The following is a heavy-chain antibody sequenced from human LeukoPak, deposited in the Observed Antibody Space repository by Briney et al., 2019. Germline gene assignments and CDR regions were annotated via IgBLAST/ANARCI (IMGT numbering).Heavy chain of an antibody. CDR3: AKRVVVAATTYYSDY. D-gene: IGHD2-15*01. Sequence: GGSLRLSCAASGFTFSSYAMSWVRQAPGKGLEWVSSISGTTGRAYYADSVKGRFTISRDNSKNTLYLQMNSLRAEDTAVYYCAKRVVVAATTYYSDYWGQGTLVTVSS. V-gene: IGHV3-23*01. CDR2: ISGTTGRA. CDR1: GFTFSSYA. J-gene: IGHJ4*02.